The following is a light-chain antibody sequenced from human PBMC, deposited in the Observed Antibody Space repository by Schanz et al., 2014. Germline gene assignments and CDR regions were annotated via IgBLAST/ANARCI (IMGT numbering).Light chain of an antibody. CDR1: QSVSNS. Sequence: EMVMTQSPATLSVSPGERATLSCRASQSVSNSLGWYQQKPGQAPRLLIYNAYSRVTGIPAKFSGSGSGTDFTLSISRLDPEDFAVYYCQQYGSSALTFGGGTKVEIK. J-gene: IGKJ4*01. CDR2: NAY. CDR3: QQYGSSALT. V-gene: IGKV3-20*01.